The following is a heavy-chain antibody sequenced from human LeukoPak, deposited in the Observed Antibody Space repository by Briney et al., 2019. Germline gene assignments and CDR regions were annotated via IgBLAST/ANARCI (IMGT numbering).Heavy chain of an antibody. J-gene: IGHJ6*02. D-gene: IGHD6-6*01. Sequence: SETLSLTCTVSGGSIISSSYYWGWIRQPPGKGLEWIGSIYYSGSTYYNPSLKSRVTISVDTSKNQFSLKLSSVTAADTAVYYCASVYSSSSRVSYGMDVWGQGTTVTVSS. V-gene: IGHV4-39*01. CDR1: GGSIISSSYY. CDR3: ASVYSSSSRVSYGMDV. CDR2: IYYSGST.